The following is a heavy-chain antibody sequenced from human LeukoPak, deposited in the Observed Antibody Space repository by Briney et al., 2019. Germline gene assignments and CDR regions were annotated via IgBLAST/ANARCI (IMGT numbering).Heavy chain of an antibody. V-gene: IGHV3-23*01. CDR1: GFTFSSYA. CDR3: AKACRRAAYGGVDY. Sequence: GGSLRLSCAASGFTFSSYAMSWVRQAPGKGLEWVSAISGSGGSTYSADSVKGRFTISRDNSKNTLYLQMNSLRAEDTAVYYCAKACRRAAYGGVDYWGQGTLVTVSS. CDR2: ISGSGGST. J-gene: IGHJ4*02. D-gene: IGHD2-15*01.